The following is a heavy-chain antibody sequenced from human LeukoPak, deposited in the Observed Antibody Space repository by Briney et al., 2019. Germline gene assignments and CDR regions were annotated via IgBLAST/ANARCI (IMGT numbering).Heavy chain of an antibody. D-gene: IGHD2/OR15-2a*01. J-gene: IGHJ4*02. CDR1: GGTFSSYA. CDR2: IIPIFSTA. Sequence: ASVKVSCKASGGTFSSYAISWVRQAPGQGLEWMGGIIPIFSTANYAQKFQGRVTITADESTSTAYMELSSLRSEDTAVYYCARARHSTYYFDYWGQGTLVTVSS. V-gene: IGHV1-69*13. CDR3: ARARHSTYYFDY.